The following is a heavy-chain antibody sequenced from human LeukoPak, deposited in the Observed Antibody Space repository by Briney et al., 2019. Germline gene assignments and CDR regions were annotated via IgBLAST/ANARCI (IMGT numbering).Heavy chain of an antibody. Sequence: SETLSLTCTVSGGSISSYYWSWIRQPPGKGLEWIGYIYYSGSTNYNPSLKSRVTISVDTSKNQFSLKLSSVTAADTAVYYCARDEGAELDGAFDIWGQGTMVTVSS. CDR1: GGSISSYY. D-gene: IGHD1-26*01. V-gene: IGHV4-59*01. J-gene: IGHJ3*02. CDR2: IYYSGST. CDR3: ARDEGAELDGAFDI.